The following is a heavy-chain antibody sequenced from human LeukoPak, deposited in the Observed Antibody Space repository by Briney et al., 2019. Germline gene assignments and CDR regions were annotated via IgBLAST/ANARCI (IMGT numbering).Heavy chain of an antibody. J-gene: IGHJ5*02. D-gene: IGHD3-9*01. CDR1: GYTFTSYD. Sequence: GASVKVSCKASGYTFTSYDINWVRQATGQGLEWMGWMNPNSGNTGYAQKFQGRVTITRNTSISTAYMELSSLRSEDTAVYYCARAQGDYDILTGYYRYWFDPWGQGTLVTVSS. CDR2: MNPNSGNT. CDR3: ARAQGDYDILTGYYRYWFDP. V-gene: IGHV1-8*03.